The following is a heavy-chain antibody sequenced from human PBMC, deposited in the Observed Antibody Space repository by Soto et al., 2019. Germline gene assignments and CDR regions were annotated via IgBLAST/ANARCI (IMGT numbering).Heavy chain of an antibody. J-gene: IGHJ4*02. CDR3: AKDLDVVVVAAFDY. V-gene: IGHV3-23*01. D-gene: IGHD2-15*01. CDR1: GFTFSSYA. Sequence: GGSLRLSCAASGFTFSSYAMSWVRQAPGKGLEWVSAISGSGGSTYYADSVRGRFTISRDNSKNTLYLQMNSLRAEDTAVYYCAKDLDVVVVAAFDYWGQGTLVTVSS. CDR2: ISGSGGST.